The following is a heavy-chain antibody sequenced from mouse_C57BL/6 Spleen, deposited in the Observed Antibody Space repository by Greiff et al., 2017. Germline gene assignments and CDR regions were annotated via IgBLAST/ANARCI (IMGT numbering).Heavy chain of an antibody. CDR2: IWTGGGT. V-gene: IGHV2-9-1*01. Sequence: QVQLKESGPGLVAPSQSLSITCTVSGFSLTSYAISWVRQPPGKGLEWLGVIWTGGGTNYNSALKSRLSISKDNSKSQVFLKMNSLQTDDTARYYCAGSTLNDYYAMDYWGQGTSVTVAS. J-gene: IGHJ4*01. CDR3: AGSTLNDYYAMDY. CDR1: GFSLTSYA.